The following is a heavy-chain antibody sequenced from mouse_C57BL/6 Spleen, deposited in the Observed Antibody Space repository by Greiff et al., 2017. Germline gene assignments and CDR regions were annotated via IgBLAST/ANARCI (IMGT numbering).Heavy chain of an antibody. V-gene: IGHV1-26*01. Sequence: EVQLQQSGPELVKPGASVKISCKASGYTFTDYYVNWVKQSHGKSLEWIGDINPNNGGTSYNQKFKGKATLTVDKSSSTAYMELRSLTSEDSAVYYCARWYYAMDYWGQGTSVTVSS. J-gene: IGHJ4*01. CDR1: GYTFTDYY. CDR3: ARWYYAMDY. CDR2: INPNNGGT.